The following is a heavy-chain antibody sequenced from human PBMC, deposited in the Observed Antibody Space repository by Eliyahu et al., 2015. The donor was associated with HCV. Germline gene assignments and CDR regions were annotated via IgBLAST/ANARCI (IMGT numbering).Heavy chain of an antibody. CDR3: ARLDIVVVLAAMTHWYFDL. CDR2: IYYSGST. D-gene: IGHD2-2*03. V-gene: IGHV4-59*01. CDR1: GGSISSYY. J-gene: IGHJ2*01. Sequence: QVQLQESGPGLVKPSETLSLTCTVSGGSISSYYWSWIRQPPGKGLEWIGYIYYSGSTNYNPPLKSRVTISVNTSKNQFSLKLNSVTAADTAVYYCARLDIVVVLAAMTHWYFDLWGRGTPVTVSS.